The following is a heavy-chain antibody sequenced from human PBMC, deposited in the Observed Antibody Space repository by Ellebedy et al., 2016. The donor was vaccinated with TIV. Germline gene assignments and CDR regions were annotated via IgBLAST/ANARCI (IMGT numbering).Heavy chain of an antibody. CDR1: GDSSTSTFYY. CDR3: ARLAGYSTTWYGESYWFDS. Sequence: SETLSLXCTVSGDSSTSTFYYWGWIRQPPGKGLEWVASIDESGGTYFNPSLKSRVTISEDTSKTQFSLKLTSMTAADTAVYYCARLAGYSTTWYGESYWFDSWGQGSLVTVSS. V-gene: IGHV4-39*01. CDR2: IDESGGT. J-gene: IGHJ5*01. D-gene: IGHD3-10*01.